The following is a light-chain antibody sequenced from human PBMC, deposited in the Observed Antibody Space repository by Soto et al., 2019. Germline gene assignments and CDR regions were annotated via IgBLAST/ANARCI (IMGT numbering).Light chain of an antibody. CDR2: DVS. CDR3: GSYRSSSAPV. V-gene: IGLV2-14*03. Sequence: QSVLTQPASVSGSPGQSITISCTGTSSDVGGYNYVSWYQQHPGKAPKLLIYDVSNRPSGVSNRFSGSKSGNTASLTISGLQAEDEADYYCGSYRSSSAPVFGGGTKVTVL. CDR1: SSDVGGYNY. J-gene: IGLJ2*01.